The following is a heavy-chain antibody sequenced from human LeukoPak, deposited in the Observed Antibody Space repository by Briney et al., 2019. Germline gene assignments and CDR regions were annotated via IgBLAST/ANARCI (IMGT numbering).Heavy chain of an antibody. Sequence: GGSLRLSCAASGFTFSSYSMNWVRQAPGKGLEWVSSISSSSSYIYYADSVKGRFTISRDNAKNSLYLQINSLRAEDAAVYYCATSYSSGWYAIWGQGTMVTVSS. V-gene: IGHV3-21*01. D-gene: IGHD6-19*01. CDR3: ATSYSSGWYAI. CDR1: GFTFSSYS. J-gene: IGHJ3*02. CDR2: ISSSSSYI.